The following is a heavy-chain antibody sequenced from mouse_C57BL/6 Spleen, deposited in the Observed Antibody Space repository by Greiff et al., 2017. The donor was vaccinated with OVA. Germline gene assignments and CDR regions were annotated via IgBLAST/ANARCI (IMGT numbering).Heavy chain of an antibody. CDR3: ASYDGYYRFAY. Sequence: QVHVKQSGTELVKPGASVKLSCKASGYTFTSYWMHWVKQRPGQGLEWIGNINPSNGGTNYNEKFKSKATLTVDKSSSTAYMQLSSLTSEDSAVYYCASYDGYYRFAYWGQGTLVTVSA. CDR1: GYTFTSYW. J-gene: IGHJ3*01. D-gene: IGHD2-3*01. V-gene: IGHV1-53*01. CDR2: INPSNGGT.